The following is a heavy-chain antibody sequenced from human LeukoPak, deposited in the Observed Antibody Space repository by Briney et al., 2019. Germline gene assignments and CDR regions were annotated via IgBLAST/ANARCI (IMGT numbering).Heavy chain of an antibody. J-gene: IGHJ4*02. V-gene: IGHV3-23*01. CDR2: ISGSGART. Sequence: PGGSLRLSCAASGFTFSSYAMSWVRQAPGKGLEWVSAISGSGARTYYADSVKGRFTISRDNSKNTLYLQMNSLRAEDTAVYYCANTSPWVRGSTAFWGQGTLVTVSS. CDR1: GFTFSSYA. CDR3: ANTSPWVRGSTAF. D-gene: IGHD3-10*01.